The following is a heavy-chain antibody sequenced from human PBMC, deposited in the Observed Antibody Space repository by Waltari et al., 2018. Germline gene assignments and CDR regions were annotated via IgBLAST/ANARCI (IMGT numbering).Heavy chain of an antibody. J-gene: IGHJ4*02. CDR2: INHSGST. D-gene: IGHD3-10*01. CDR3: ARGLSFYYGSGSYYKYYYFDY. V-gene: IGHV4-34*01. CDR1: GGSLSGYY. Sequence: QVQLQQWGAGLLKPSETLSLTCAVYGGSLSGYYWSWNRQPPGTGLEWIGEINHSGSTNYNPSLKSRVTISVDTSKNQFSLKLSSVTAADTAVYYCARGLSFYYGSGSYYKYYYFDYWGQGTLVTVSS.